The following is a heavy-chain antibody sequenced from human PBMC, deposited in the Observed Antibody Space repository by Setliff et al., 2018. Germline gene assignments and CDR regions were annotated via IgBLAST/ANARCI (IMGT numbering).Heavy chain of an antibody. V-gene: IGHV4-34*01. J-gene: IGHJ4*02. CDR2: INHSGST. CDR1: GGSFSDHF. Sequence: PSETLSLTCTVYGGSFSDHFWSWIRQPPGKGLEWIGEINHSGSTNYNPSLKSRVTISVDASKNQFSLKLSSVTAADTAVYYCARGGYSYGLGGFPLDYWGQGTLVTVSS. D-gene: IGHD5-18*01. CDR3: ARGGYSYGLGGFPLDY.